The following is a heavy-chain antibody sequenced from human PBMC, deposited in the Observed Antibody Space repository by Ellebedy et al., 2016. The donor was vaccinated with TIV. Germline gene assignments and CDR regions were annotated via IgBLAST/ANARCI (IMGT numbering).Heavy chain of an antibody. J-gene: IGHJ4*02. Sequence: AASVKVSCKASDYTFKNYYVHWVRQAPGQGLEWMGIIHPSGLYTTYAQRLNGRLTVTRDTSTSTVYMELSSLRSEDTAVYYCARGDSTFYVYSGSSDFDYWGQGTLVTVSS. V-gene: IGHV1-46*02. D-gene: IGHD1-26*01. CDR3: ARGDSTFYVYSGSSDFDY. CDR2: IHPSGLYT. CDR1: DYTFKNYY.